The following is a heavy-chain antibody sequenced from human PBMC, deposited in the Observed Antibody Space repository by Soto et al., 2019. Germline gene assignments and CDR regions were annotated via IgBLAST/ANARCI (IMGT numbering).Heavy chain of an antibody. CDR2: IYYSGST. J-gene: IGHJ5*02. Sequence: LSLTCTVSGGSISSYYWSWIRQPPGKGLEWIGYIYYSGSTNYNPSLKSRVTISVDTSKNQFSLKLSSVTAADTAVYYCAVTPGAAAGPNWFDPWGQGTLVTVSS. CDR3: AVTPGAAAGPNWFDP. CDR1: GGSISSYY. V-gene: IGHV4-59*01. D-gene: IGHD6-13*01.